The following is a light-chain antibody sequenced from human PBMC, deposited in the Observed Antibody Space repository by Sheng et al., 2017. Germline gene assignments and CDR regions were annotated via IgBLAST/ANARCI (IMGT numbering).Light chain of an antibody. CDR2: GAS. J-gene: IGKJ5*01. Sequence: EIVLTQSPGTLSLSPGERATLSCRASQTFSSSYLTWYQQKPGQAPRLLIYGASSRATGIPDRFSGSGSGTDFTLTISRLEPEDFAVYYCQQYGSSLITFAQGTRLEIK. CDR1: QTFSSSY. CDR3: QQYGSSLIT. V-gene: IGKV3-20*01.